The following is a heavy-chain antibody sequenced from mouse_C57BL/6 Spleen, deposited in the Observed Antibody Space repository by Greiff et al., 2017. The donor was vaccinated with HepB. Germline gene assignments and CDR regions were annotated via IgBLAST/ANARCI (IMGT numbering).Heavy chain of an antibody. Sequence: VQRVESGAELVKPGASVKLSCKASGYTFTEYTIRWVKQRSGQGLEWIGWFYPGSGSIKYNEKFKDKATLTADKSSSTVYMELSRLTSEDSAVYFCARHEERASTVVESPFAYWGQGTLVTVSA. CDR3: ARHEERASTVVESPFAY. V-gene: IGHV1-62-2*01. D-gene: IGHD1-1*01. CDR2: FYPGSGSI. J-gene: IGHJ3*01. CDR1: GYTFTEYT.